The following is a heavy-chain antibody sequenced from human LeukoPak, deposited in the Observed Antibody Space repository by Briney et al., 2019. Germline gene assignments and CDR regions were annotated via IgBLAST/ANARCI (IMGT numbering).Heavy chain of an antibody. Sequence: GGSLRLSCAASGNYWMHWVRQAPGKGLVWVSHINSDGSWTSYADSVKGRFTISKDNAKNTVYLQMNSLRAVDTAVYYCVSFYETYWGRGTLVTVSS. J-gene: IGHJ4*02. D-gene: IGHD2/OR15-2a*01. CDR2: INSDGSWT. V-gene: IGHV3-74*01. CDR3: VSFYETY. CDR1: GNYW.